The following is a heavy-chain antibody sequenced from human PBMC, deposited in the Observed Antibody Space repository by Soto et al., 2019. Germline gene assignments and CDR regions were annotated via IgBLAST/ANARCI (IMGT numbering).Heavy chain of an antibody. CDR3: ARVSASGWHVNGRDYFDS. CDR1: GFPFSNYY. Sequence: GGSLRLSFSSSGFPFSNYYMTWIRQSPGKGLECLSYISSREVTVYYADSVKGRFTISRDNTKNSLYLQMTTLRDEDTAVYYCARVSASGWHVNGRDYFDSWGQGNLVNGSA. CDR2: ISSREVTV. D-gene: IGHD6-19*01. J-gene: IGHJ4*02. V-gene: IGHV3-11*01.